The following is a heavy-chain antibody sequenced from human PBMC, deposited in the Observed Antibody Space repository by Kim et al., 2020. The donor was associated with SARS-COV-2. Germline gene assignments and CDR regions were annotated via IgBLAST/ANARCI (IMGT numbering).Heavy chain of an antibody. CDR2: IYYSGST. Sequence: SETLSLTCTVSGGSISSSSYYWGWIRQPPGKGLECIGTIYYSGSTYYNPSLKSRVTISLDTSKNQFSLKLSSVTAADTAVYYCARKRTTLNWFDPWGQGTLVTVSS. CDR3: ARKRTTLNWFDP. D-gene: IGHD6-25*01. CDR1: GGSISSSSYY. V-gene: IGHV4-39*01. J-gene: IGHJ5*02.